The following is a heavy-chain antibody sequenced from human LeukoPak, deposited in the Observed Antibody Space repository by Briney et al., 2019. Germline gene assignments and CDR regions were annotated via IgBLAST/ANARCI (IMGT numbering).Heavy chain of an antibody. Sequence: SETLSLTCTVSGGSISSSSYYWGWIRQPPGKGLEWIGSIYYSGSTYYNPSLKSRVTISVDTSKNQFSLKLSSVTAADTAVYYCARGLRIAARPRYFDYWGQGTLVTVSS. CDR2: IYYSGST. CDR1: GGSISSSSYY. J-gene: IGHJ4*02. V-gene: IGHV4-39*07. CDR3: ARGLRIAARPRYFDY. D-gene: IGHD6-6*01.